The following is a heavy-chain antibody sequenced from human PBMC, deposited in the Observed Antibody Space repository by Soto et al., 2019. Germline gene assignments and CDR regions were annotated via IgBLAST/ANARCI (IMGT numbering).Heavy chain of an antibody. Sequence: PSETLSLTCAFSGGSVSSGSCYLSWLLQPPGKGLEWIGYIYCSGSTNYNPSLKSRVTISVDTSKNQFSLKLSSVTAADTAVYYCAREYYDSSGFDHWGQGTLVTVSS. J-gene: IGHJ5*02. D-gene: IGHD3-22*01. CDR3: AREYYDSSGFDH. CDR1: GGSVSSGSCY. V-gene: IGHV4-61*01. CDR2: IYCSGST.